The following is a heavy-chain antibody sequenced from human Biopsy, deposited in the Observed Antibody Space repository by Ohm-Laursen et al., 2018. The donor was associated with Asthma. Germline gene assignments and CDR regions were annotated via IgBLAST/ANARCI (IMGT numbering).Heavy chain of an antibody. CDR3: ARGPELDV. V-gene: IGHV4-39*06. J-gene: IGHJ6*02. Sequence: GTLSLTCTVSGDAMSTSGSFWTWIRQSPGKGLEWIGETNERGVTNNNPSLKSRVIISIDTYWNRVPLKLTSVTAADTAVYYCARGPELDVWGQGTTVTVSS. CDR1: GDAMSTSGSF. CDR2: TNERGVT.